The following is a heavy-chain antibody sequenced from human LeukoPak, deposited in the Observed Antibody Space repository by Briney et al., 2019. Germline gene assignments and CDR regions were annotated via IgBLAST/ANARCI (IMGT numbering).Heavy chain of an antibody. CDR3: ARWDIRGTAHQLDY. CDR2: IKQDGSEK. Sequence: GRSLRLSCAASGFTFSSYGMHWVRQAPGKGLEWVANIKQDGSEKYYVDSVKGRFTTSRDNAKNSMYLQMNSLRPEDTAVYYCARWDIRGTAHQLDYWGQGTLVTVSS. CDR1: GFTFSSYG. V-gene: IGHV3-7*01. J-gene: IGHJ4*02. D-gene: IGHD5-12*01.